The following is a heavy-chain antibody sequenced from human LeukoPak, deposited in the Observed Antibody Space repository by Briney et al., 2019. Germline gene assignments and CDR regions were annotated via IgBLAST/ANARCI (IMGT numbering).Heavy chain of an antibody. CDR3: ARANAFATIRYYYYGMDV. CDR1: GGTFSSYA. Sequence: GASVKVSCKASGGTFSSYAISWVRQAPGQGLEWMGGIIPIFGTANYAQKFQGRVTITADESTSTAYMELSSLRSEDTAVYYCARANAFATIRYYYYGMDVWGQGTTVTVSS. J-gene: IGHJ6*02. V-gene: IGHV1-69*13. CDR2: IIPIFGTA. D-gene: IGHD1-26*01.